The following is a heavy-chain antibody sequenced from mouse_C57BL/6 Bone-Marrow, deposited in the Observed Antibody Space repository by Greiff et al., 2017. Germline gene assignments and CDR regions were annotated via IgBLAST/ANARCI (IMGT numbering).Heavy chain of an antibody. CDR1: GYTFTSYG. Sequence: VQLQQSGAELARPGASVKLSCKASGYTFTSYGISWVKQRTGQGLEWIGEIYPRSGNTYYNEKFKGKATLTADKSSSTAYMELRSLTSEDSAVYFCAREGLLPFAYWGQGTLVTVSA. V-gene: IGHV1-81*01. J-gene: IGHJ3*01. D-gene: IGHD2-3*01. CDR3: AREGLLPFAY. CDR2: IYPRSGNT.